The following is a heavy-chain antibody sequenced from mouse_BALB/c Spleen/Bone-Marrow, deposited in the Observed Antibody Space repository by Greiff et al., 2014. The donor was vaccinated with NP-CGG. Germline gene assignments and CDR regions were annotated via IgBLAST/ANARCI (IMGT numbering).Heavy chain of an antibody. Sequence: EVQLVESGGGLVQPGGSLKLSCATSGFTFSDYYMYWVRQTPEKRLEWVAYISNGGGSTYYPDTVKGRFTISRDNAKNTLYLKMSWLKSEDKAMDNCASHIYCDYGAMDYWGQGTSVTVSS. CDR2: ISNGGGST. CDR3: ASHIYCDYGAMDY. CDR1: GFTFSDYY. D-gene: IGHD2-13*01. J-gene: IGHJ4*01. V-gene: IGHV5-12*02.